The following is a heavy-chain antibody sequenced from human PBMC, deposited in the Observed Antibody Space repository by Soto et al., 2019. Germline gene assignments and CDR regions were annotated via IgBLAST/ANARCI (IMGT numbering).Heavy chain of an antibody. D-gene: IGHD3-22*01. V-gene: IGHV1-69*13. Sequence: SVKVSCKASGGTFSSYAISWVRQAPGQGLEWMGGIIPIFGTANYAQKFQGRVTITADESTSTAYMELSSLRSEDTAVYYCARDYYDSSGYSYYYYGMDVWGQGTTVTVSS. CDR1: GGTFSSYA. CDR3: ARDYYDSSGYSYYYYGMDV. CDR2: IIPIFGTA. J-gene: IGHJ6*02.